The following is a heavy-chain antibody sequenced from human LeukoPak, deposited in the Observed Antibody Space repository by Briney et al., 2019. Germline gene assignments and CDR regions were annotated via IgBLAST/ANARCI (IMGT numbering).Heavy chain of an antibody. J-gene: IGHJ4*01. CDR1: GGSISSYY. CDR2: IYTSGST. D-gene: IGHD3-3*01. Sequence: SETLSLTCTVSGGSISSYYWSWIRQPAGKGLEWIGRIYTSGSTNYNPSLKSRVTISVDTSIGTAYLQWSSLKASDTAIYYCARQNDFRLDYWGQGTLVTVSS. CDR3: ARQNDFRLDY. V-gene: IGHV4-4*07.